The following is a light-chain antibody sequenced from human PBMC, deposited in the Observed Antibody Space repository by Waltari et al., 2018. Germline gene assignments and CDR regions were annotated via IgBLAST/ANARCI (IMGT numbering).Light chain of an antibody. V-gene: IGKV1-39*01. CDR3: QQSYSTPRT. CDR1: QSISSY. CDR2: AAS. Sequence: DIQMTQSPSSLSASVGDRVTITCRASQSISSYLNWYQQKPGIAPKLLIYAASSLQSGVPSRFSGSGSATDFTLTISSLQPEDFATYYCQQSYSTPRTFGQGTKVEIK. J-gene: IGKJ1*01.